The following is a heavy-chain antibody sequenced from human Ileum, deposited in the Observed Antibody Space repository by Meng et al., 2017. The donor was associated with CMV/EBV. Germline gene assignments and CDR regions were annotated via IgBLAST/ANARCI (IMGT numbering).Heavy chain of an antibody. D-gene: IGHD5-24*01. CDR3: ARDYNRGWDFDY. Sequence: GGSLRLSCTASGFTFSAYWMSWVRQTPAKGLEWLAQIKGDGSEKYYVVSVRGRFTISRDNAKKSLYLQMNSLRAEDTDVYYCARDYNRGWDFDYGGQGKLVTVSS. CDR1: GFTFSAYW. V-gene: IGHV3-7*01. J-gene: IGHJ4*02. CDR2: IKGDGSEK.